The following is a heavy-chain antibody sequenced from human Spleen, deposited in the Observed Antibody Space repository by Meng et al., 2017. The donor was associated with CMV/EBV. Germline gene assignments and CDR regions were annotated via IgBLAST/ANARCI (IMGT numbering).Heavy chain of an antibody. CDR3: ARSSVITYSLDY. D-gene: IGHD3-10*01. CDR2: ISVSSSYI. CDR1: GFTVSSNY. J-gene: IGHJ4*02. V-gene: IGHV3-21*01. Sequence: GESLKISCAASGFTVSSNYMSWVRQAPGKGLEWVSSISVSSSYIYYADSVKGRFTISRDNAKNSLYLQMNSLRAEDTAVYYCARSSVITYSLDYWGQGTLVTVSS.